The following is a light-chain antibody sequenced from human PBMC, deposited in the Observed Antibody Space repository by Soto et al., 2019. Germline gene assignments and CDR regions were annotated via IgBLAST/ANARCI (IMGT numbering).Light chain of an antibody. V-gene: IGLV2-23*01. Sequence: QSVLTQPASVSGSPGQSITSSCTGTRSDVGNYNLVSWYQQRPGKAPKLMIYEGSKRPSGVSDRFSGSKSGITASLTISGLQAEDEADYYCCSYADTTTYVFGTGTKVTVL. CDR1: RSDVGNYNL. CDR2: EGS. J-gene: IGLJ1*01. CDR3: CSYADTTTYV.